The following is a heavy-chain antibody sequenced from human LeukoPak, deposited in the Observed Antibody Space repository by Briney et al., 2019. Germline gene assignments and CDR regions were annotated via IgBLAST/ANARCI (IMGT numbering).Heavy chain of an antibody. D-gene: IGHD2-21*02. J-gene: IGHJ4*02. Sequence: GGSLRLSCAASGFTFSNAWMSWVRQAPGKGLEWVGRIKRKTDGGTTDYAAPVKGRFTISRDDSKNTLYLRMNSLKTEDTAVYYCTTDGLAYCGGDCYSGFDYWGPGTLVTVSS. CDR1: GFTFSNAW. CDR2: IKRKTDGGTT. V-gene: IGHV3-15*01. CDR3: TTDGLAYCGGDCYSGFDY.